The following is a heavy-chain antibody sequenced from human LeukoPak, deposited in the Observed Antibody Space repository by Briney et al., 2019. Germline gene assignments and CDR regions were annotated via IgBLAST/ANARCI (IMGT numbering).Heavy chain of an antibody. CDR1: GGSFSGYY. D-gene: IGHD4-17*01. V-gene: IGHV4-34*01. CDR3: ARGLRTFDY. J-gene: IGHJ4*02. Sequence: SETLSLTCAVYGGSFSGYYWSWIRQPPGKGLEWIGEINHSGSTNYNPSLKSRVTISVDTSKNQFSLKLSSVTAADTAVYYCARGLRTFDYWGQGTLATVSS. CDR2: INHSGST.